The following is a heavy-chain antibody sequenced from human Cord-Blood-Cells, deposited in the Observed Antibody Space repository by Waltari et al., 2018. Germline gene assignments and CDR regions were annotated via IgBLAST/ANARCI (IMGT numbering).Heavy chain of an antibody. CDR2: IIPFFGTA. CDR1: GGTSSSYA. CDR3: ARAFSGRNSNYYYYGMDV. J-gene: IGHJ6*02. V-gene: IGHV1-69*12. Sequence: QVQLVQSGAEVKKPGSQVKVSCKASGGTSSSYAISWVRQAHGQGLEWMGGIIPFFGTANSAQKFQGRVTITADESTSTAYMELSSLRSEDTAVYYCARAFSGRNSNYYYYGMDVWGQGTTVTVSS. D-gene: IGHD3-10*01.